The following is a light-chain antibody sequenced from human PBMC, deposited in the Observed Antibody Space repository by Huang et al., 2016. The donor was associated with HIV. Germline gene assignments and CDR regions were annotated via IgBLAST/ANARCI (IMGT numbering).Light chain of an antibody. J-gene: IGKJ1*01. CDR1: KSIDTY. Sequence: DIQMTQSPSSLSASVGDRVTITCRASKSIDTYLNWYQQKPGKAPNLLIYAASSLQSGVPLRVSGSGSGTDFTLTITSLQPEDFATYYCQQTYSTFWTFGQGTKVEIK. V-gene: IGKV1-39*01. CDR3: QQTYSTFWT. CDR2: AAS.